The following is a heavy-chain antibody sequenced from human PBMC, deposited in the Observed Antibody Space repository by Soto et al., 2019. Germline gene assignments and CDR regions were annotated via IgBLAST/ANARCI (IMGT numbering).Heavy chain of an antibody. D-gene: IGHD6-19*01. CDR2: ISGSGGST. Sequence: EVQLLESGGGLVQPGGSLRLSCAASGFTFSSYAMSWVRQAPGKGPEWVSAISGSGGSTYYADSVKGRFTISRDNFKNTLYLQMNSLRAEDTAVYYCAKEKTYSSGWDGMDVWGQGTTVTVSS. CDR1: GFTFSSYA. CDR3: AKEKTYSSGWDGMDV. V-gene: IGHV3-23*01. J-gene: IGHJ6*02.